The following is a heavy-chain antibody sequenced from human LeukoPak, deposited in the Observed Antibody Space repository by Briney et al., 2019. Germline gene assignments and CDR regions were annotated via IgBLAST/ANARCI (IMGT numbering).Heavy chain of an antibody. V-gene: IGHV3-30-3*01. CDR1: GFTFSSYA. CDR3: ARDAARPSRYHCYYYGMDV. Sequence: GRSLRLSCAASGFTFSSYAMHWVRQAPGKGLEWVAVISYDGSNKYYADSVKGRFTISRDNSKNTLYLQMNSLRAEDTAVYYCARDAARPSRYHCYYYGMDVWGQGTTVTVSS. J-gene: IGHJ6*02. CDR2: ISYDGSNK. D-gene: IGHD6-6*01.